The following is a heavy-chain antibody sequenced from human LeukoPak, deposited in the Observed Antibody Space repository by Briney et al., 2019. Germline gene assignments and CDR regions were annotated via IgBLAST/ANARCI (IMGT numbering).Heavy chain of an antibody. CDR3: AASTAAYYDILTGYYNLHYYYMDV. D-gene: IGHD3-9*01. V-gene: IGHV3-23*01. CDR2: ICGSGGST. J-gene: IGHJ6*03. Sequence: GGSLRLSCAASGFTFSSYAMSWVRQAPGKGLEWVSAICGSGGSTYYADSVKGRFTISRDNSKNTLYLQMNSLRAEDTAVYYCAASTAAYYDILTGYYNLHYYYMDVWGKGTTVTVSS. CDR1: GFTFSSYA.